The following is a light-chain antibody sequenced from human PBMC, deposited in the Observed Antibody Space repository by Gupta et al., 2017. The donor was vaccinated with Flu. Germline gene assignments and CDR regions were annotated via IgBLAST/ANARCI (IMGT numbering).Light chain of an antibody. V-gene: IGKV3-15*01. CDR1: STVRRF. Sequence: ATLSVAPRDRATCCCSASSTVRRFLAWYQQKQGHALRLLISDASTRATGIPSRFSACGSGIDFTLSISKLEAEDYEVYYCLQGNHWPCTFGQGTKVEIK. J-gene: IGKJ2*02. CDR2: DAS. CDR3: LQGNHWPCT.